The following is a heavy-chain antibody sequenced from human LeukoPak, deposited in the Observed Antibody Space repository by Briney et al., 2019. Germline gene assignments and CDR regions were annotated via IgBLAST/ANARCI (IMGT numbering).Heavy chain of an antibody. J-gene: IGHJ4*02. CDR2: FDPEDGET. Sequence: ASVKVSCKVSGYTLTELSMHWVRQAPGKGLEWMGGFDPEDGETIYAQKFQGRVTMTEDTSTDTAYMELSSLRSEDTAVYYCALVHSTAMATEVFDYWSQGTLVTVSS. CDR1: GYTLTELS. D-gene: IGHD5-18*01. V-gene: IGHV1-24*01. CDR3: ALVHSTAMATEVFDY.